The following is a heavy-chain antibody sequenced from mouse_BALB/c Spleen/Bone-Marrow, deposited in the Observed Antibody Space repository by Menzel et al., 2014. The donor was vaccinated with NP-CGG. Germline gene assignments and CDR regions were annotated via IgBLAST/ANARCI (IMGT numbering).Heavy chain of an antibody. Sequence: VQRVESGAELVKPGASVRLSCKASGYTFTSYYMFWVKQRPGQGLEWIGEINPSNVDTNFNEKFKSKATLTVDKSSNTAYMQLSSLTSEDSAVYYCSREYYGSSYYYAMDYWGQGTSVTVSS. D-gene: IGHD1-1*01. CDR1: GYTFTSYY. CDR2: INPSNVDT. J-gene: IGHJ4*01. V-gene: IGHV1S81*02. CDR3: SREYYGSSYYYAMDY.